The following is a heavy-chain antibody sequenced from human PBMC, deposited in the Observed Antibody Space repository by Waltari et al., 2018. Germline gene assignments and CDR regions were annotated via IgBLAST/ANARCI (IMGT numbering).Heavy chain of an antibody. D-gene: IGHD3-10*01. CDR2: IYYSGSS. CDR1: GGSIGSFY. CDR3: ARASYYGDVDY. V-gene: IGHV4-59*12. J-gene: IGHJ4*02. Sequence: VHLQESGPGLVKPSETLSLSCTVSGGSIGSFYWSWIRQPPGKGLEWIGYIYYSGSSTYSPSLQSRVTMSVDTSKNHLSLKLSSVTAADTAVYYCARASYYGDVDYWGQGILVTVSS.